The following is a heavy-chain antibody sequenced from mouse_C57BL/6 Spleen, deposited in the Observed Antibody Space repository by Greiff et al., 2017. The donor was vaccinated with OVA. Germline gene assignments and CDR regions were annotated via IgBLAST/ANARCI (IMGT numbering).Heavy chain of an antibody. CDR2: IYPGSGST. V-gene: IGHV1-55*01. Sequence: QVQLQQPGAELVKPGASVKMSCKASGYTFTSYWITWVKQRPGQGLEWIGDIYPGSGSTNYNEKFKSKATLTVDTSSSTAYMQLSSLTSEDSAVYYCAREGGYYDYYAMDYWGQGTSVTVSS. D-gene: IGHD2-3*01. CDR1: GYTFTSYW. J-gene: IGHJ4*01. CDR3: AREGGYYDYYAMDY.